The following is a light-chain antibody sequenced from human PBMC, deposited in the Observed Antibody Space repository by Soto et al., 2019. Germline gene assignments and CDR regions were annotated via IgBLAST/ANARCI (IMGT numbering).Light chain of an antibody. V-gene: IGKV2-28*01. CDR2: LGS. Sequence: DIVMTQSPLSLPVTPGEPASISCRSSQSLLHNDGYNFLGWYLQKPGQSPQLLIYLGSNRASGVPDRFSGSGSGTDFTLKISRGEAEDVGVYYCMQALQIPWTFGQGTKVEIK. CDR3: MQALQIPWT. J-gene: IGKJ1*01. CDR1: QSLLHNDGYNF.